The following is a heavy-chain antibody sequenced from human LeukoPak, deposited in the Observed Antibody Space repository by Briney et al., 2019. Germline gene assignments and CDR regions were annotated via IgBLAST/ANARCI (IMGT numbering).Heavy chain of an antibody. J-gene: IGHJ4*02. V-gene: IGHV3-21*04. CDR2: ISSSSSYI. Sequence: GGSLRLSCAASGFTFSSYSMTWVRQAPGKGLERVSSISSSSSYIYYADSVKGRFTISRDNAKNTLYLQMNSLRAEDTAVYYCAKDEVLLWFGEFYPFDYWGQGTLVTVSS. D-gene: IGHD3-10*01. CDR1: GFTFSSYS. CDR3: AKDEVLLWFGEFYPFDY.